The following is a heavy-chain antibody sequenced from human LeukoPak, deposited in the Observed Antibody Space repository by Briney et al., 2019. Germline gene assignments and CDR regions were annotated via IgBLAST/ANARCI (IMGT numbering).Heavy chain of an antibody. CDR1: GGTFSSYA. J-gene: IGHJ6*03. CDR2: IIPTFGTA. D-gene: IGHD1-20*01. Sequence: ASVKVSCKASGGTFSSYAISWVRQAPGQGLEWMGGIIPTFGTADYAQKFQGRVTITADESTSTAYMELSSLRSEDTAVYYCARAPYNWNYYYYYYMDVWGKGTTVTVSS. CDR3: ARAPYNWNYYYYYYMDV. V-gene: IGHV1-69*01.